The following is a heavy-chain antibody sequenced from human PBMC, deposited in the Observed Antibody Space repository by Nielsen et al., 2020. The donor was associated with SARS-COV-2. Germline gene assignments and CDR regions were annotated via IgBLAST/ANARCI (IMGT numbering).Heavy chain of an antibody. V-gene: IGHV4-34*01. J-gene: IGHJ1*01. CDR1: GGSFTGYF. D-gene: IGHD3-22*01. Sequence: SETLSLTCEVSGGSFTGYFRSWIRQPPGGGLEWIGDIDHSGTTYYNPSLKSRVSISVDTSKNQFSLHLTSVIAADTAVYYCTRGLGYYDPRVYFQHWGQGTLVTVSS. CDR2: IDHSGTT. CDR3: TRGLGYYDPRVYFQH.